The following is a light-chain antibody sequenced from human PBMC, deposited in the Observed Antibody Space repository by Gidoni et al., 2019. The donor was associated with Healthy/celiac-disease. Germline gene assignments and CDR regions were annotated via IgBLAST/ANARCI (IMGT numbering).Light chain of an antibody. CDR1: QSILYSSNNKNY. Sequence: DIVMTQSPDSLAVSLGERATINCKSSQSILYSSNNKNYLAWYQQKPGQPPKLLIYWASTRESGVPDRFSGRGSGTDFTLTISSLQAEDVAVYYCHQYYNTPDSFGQXTKLEIK. J-gene: IGKJ2*03. CDR3: HQYYNTPDS. CDR2: WAS. V-gene: IGKV4-1*01.